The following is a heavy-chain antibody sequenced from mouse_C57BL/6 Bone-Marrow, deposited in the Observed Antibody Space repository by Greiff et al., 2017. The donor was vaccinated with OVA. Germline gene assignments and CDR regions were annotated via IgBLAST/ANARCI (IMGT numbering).Heavy chain of an antibody. CDR3: AKKGGTGTDWYFDV. V-gene: IGHV2-5*01. J-gene: IGHJ1*03. CDR1: GFSLTSYG. Sequence: VKLVESGPGLVQPSQSLSITCTVSGFSLTSYGVHWVRQSPGKGLEWLRVIWRGGSTDYNAAFMSRLSITKDNSKSQVFFKMNSLQADDTAIYYCAKKGGTGTDWYFDVWGTGTTVTVSS. CDR2: IWRGGST. D-gene: IGHD4-1*01.